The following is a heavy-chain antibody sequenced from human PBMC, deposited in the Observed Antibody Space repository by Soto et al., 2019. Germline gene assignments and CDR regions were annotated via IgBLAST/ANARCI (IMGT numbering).Heavy chain of an antibody. CDR1: GFTFSSYS. J-gene: IGHJ4*02. D-gene: IGHD6-6*01. Sequence: GGSLRLSCAASGFTFSSYSMNWVRQAPGKGLEWVSSISSSSSYIYYADSVKGRFTISRDNAKNSLYLQMNSLRAEDTAVYYCARDLLAARPRYYFDYWGQGTLVTVSS. CDR3: ARDLLAARPRYYFDY. CDR2: ISSSSSYI. V-gene: IGHV3-21*01.